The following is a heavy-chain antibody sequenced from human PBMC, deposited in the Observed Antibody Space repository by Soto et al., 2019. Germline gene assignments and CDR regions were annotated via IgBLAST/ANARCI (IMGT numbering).Heavy chain of an antibody. Sequence: PSETLSLTCVVNGGSFSGYYWSWIRRSPGKGLEWIGEINDSGITDSNPSLESRVTISVDMSKNQFSLNLNSVTAADSAVYHCARGRSSVPDRRGIGYYGLDVWGQGTTVTVSS. CDR1: GGSFSGYY. J-gene: IGHJ6*02. D-gene: IGHD6-6*01. CDR3: ARGRSSVPDRRGIGYYGLDV. V-gene: IGHV4-34*01. CDR2: INDSGIT.